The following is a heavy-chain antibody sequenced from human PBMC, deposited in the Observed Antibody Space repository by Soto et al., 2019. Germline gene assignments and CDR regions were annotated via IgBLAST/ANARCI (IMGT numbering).Heavy chain of an antibody. Sequence: GGSLRLSCAASGFTFSSYWMSWVRQAPGKGLEWVANIKQDGSEKYYVDSVKGRFTISRDNAKNSLYLQMNSLRAEDAYVYSCASWVAASCHYAFDIWGQGTMVTVSS. V-gene: IGHV3-7*01. CDR3: ASWVAASCHYAFDI. CDR2: IKQDGSEK. CDR1: GFTFSSYW. D-gene: IGHD6-13*01. J-gene: IGHJ3*02.